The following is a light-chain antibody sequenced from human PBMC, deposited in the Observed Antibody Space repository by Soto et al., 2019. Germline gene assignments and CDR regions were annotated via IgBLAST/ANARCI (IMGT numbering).Light chain of an antibody. CDR1: QSVSSSY. V-gene: IGKV3-15*01. Sequence: EIVLTQSPGTLSLSPGARSTLSCRARQSVSSSYLAWYQQKPGQAPRLLIYGASTRANGIPARFSGSGSGTEFTLTISSLQPEDFAVYYCQQYNNWPRITFGQGTRLEIK. J-gene: IGKJ5*01. CDR2: GAS. CDR3: QQYNNWPRIT.